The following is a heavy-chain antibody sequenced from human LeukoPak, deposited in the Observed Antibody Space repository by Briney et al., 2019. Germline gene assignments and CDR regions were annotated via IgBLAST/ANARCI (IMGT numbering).Heavy chain of an antibody. D-gene: IGHD2-15*01. CDR3: GKCEVSFFAAFNNVVEK. CDR2: ISSSSSPI. CDR1: GFTFRSYS. Sequence: GGSLRLSCGASGFTFRSYSMNWVRQAPGKGLEWVSYISSSSSPIYYADSVKGRFTIYRDNAKNSLYLQMNSLRAEHTAVYYCGKCEVSFFAAFNNVVEKWGQGTLVTVSS. V-gene: IGHV3-48*04. J-gene: IGHJ4*02.